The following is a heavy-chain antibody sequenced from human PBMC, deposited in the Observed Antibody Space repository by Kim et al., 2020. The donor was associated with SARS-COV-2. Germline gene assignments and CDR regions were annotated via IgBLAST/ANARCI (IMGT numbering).Heavy chain of an antibody. D-gene: IGHD2-2*02. J-gene: IGHJ3*02. CDR1: GFTFSSYA. CDR2: ISGSGGST. CDR3: AKDWGYIVVVPAAIHDAFDI. Sequence: GGSLRLSCAASGFTFSSYAMSWVRQAPGKGLEWVSAISGSGGSTYYADSVKGRFTISRDNSKNTLYLQMNSLRAEDTAVYYCAKDWGYIVVVPAAIHDAFDIWGQGTMVTVSS. V-gene: IGHV3-23*01.